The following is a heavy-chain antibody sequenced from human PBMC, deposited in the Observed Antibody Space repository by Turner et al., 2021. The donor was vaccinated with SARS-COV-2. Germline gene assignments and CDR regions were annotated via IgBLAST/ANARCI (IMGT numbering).Heavy chain of an antibody. CDR2: IKSKTDGGTT. V-gene: IGHV3-15*01. CDR3: TGRGKVSYTWFDP. J-gene: IGHJ5*02. D-gene: IGHD2-8*01. Sequence: EVQLVESGGGLVKRGGSLILSCAASGFTFSDAYMSGVRLAPGKGLEWVGRIKSKTDGGTTDYAAPVKGRFTISRDDSENTLYLQMNSLKTEDTAVYYCTGRGKVSYTWFDPWGQGTLVPVSS. CDR1: GFTFSDAY.